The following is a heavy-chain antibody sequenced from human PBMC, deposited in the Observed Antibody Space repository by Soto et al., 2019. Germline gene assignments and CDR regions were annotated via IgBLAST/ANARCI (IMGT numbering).Heavy chain of an antibody. CDR3: ARDRYGDSDY. J-gene: IGHJ4*02. D-gene: IGHD4-17*01. V-gene: IGHV4-59*01. CDR2: IYYSGST. Sequence: PSGTLSLTCTVSGGSISSYYWSWIRQPPGKGLEWIGYIYYSGSTNYNPSLTSRVTISVDTSKNQFSLKLSSVTAADTAVYYCARDRYGDSDYWGPGXLVTVSS. CDR1: GGSISSYY.